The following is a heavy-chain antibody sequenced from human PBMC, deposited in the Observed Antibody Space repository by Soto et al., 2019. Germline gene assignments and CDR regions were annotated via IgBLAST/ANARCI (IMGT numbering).Heavy chain of an antibody. CDR1: GDTFTSYY. CDR3: ARDSGITMIVVVILYGIDV. J-gene: IGHJ6*02. CDR2: INPSGGST. V-gene: IGHV1-46*01. Sequence: GASVKVSCKAPGDTFTSYYMHWVRQAPGQGLEWMGIINPSGGSTSYAQQFQGRVTMTRDTSTSTVYMELSSLRSEDTAVYYCARDSGITMIVVVILYGIDVWGQGTTVTVSS. D-gene: IGHD3-22*01.